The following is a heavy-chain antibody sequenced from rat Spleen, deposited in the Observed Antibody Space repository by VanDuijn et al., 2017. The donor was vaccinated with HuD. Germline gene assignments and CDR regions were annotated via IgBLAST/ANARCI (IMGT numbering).Heavy chain of an antibody. CDR3: ASGRELGYFFNY. D-gene: IGHD5-1*01. V-gene: IGHV2-43*01. CDR2: IWTGGST. Sequence: QVQLEESGPGLVQPSQTLSLTCTVSGFSLTSYHVSWVRQPPGKGLEWMGVIWTGGSTAYNSLLKSRLSISRDTSKSQIFLKMNGLQTEDTATYYCASGRELGYFFNYWGQGVMVTVSS. CDR1: GFSLTSYH. J-gene: IGHJ2*01.